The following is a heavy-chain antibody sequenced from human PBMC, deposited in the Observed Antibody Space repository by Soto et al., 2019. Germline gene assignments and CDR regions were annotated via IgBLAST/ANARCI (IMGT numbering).Heavy chain of an antibody. D-gene: IGHD2-2*01. CDR3: ARMRLRQAAIFLQAYGMDV. CDR1: GGSFSGYY. J-gene: IGHJ6*02. CDR2: INHSGST. V-gene: IGHV4-34*01. Sequence: SETLSLTCAVYGGSFSGYYWSWIRQPPGKGLEWIGEINHSGSTNYNPSLKSRVTISVDTSKNQFSLKLSSVTAADTAVYYCARMRLRQAAIFLQAYGMDVWGQGTTVTVSS.